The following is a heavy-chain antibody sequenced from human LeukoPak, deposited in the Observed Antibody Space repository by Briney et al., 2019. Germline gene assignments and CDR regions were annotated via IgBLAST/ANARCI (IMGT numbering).Heavy chain of an antibody. CDR3: AREVGFTIFDY. J-gene: IGHJ4*02. Sequence: GRSLRLSCAVSGFTLSSYAIHWVRQAPGKGLEYVSAFSTNGGSTSYANSVPGRFTISRDNSKNTLYLQRGSLRAQHMTVHSFAREVGFTIFDYWGEGTLVTVSS. CDR2: FSTNGGST. V-gene: IGHV3-64*01. D-gene: IGHD3-3*01. CDR1: GFTLSSYA.